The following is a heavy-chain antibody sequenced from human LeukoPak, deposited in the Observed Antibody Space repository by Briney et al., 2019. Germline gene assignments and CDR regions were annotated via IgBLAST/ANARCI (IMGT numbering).Heavy chain of an antibody. J-gene: IGHJ4*02. Sequence: GGSLRLSCAAPGFTFSTYSMNWGRQAPGKGLEWVSSISSSSKYIYYADSVKGRFTISRDNAKNSLYLQMNSLRAEDTAVYYCAREDRELFDYWGQGTLVTVSS. D-gene: IGHD1-26*01. V-gene: IGHV3-21*01. CDR3: AREDRELFDY. CDR2: ISSSSKYI. CDR1: GFTFSTYS.